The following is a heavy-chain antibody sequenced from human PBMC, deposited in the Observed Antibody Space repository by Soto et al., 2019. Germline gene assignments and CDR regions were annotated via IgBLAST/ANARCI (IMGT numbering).Heavy chain of an antibody. D-gene: IGHD2-2*01. J-gene: IGHJ4*02. V-gene: IGHV4-59*08. CDR1: GGSISSSF. Sequence: SETLSLTCTVSGGSISSSFWSWIRQPPGKGLEWIGYIYYSGSTNYNPSLKSRVTISVDTSKNQFSLKLSSVTAADTAVYYCARHSSGPAAIYLDYWGQGTLVTVSS. CDR2: IYYSGST. CDR3: ARHSSGPAAIYLDY.